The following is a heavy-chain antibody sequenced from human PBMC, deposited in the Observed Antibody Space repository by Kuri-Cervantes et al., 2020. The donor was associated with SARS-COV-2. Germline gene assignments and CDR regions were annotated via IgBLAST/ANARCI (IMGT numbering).Heavy chain of an antibody. CDR2: INHSEST. V-gene: IGHV4-34*01. J-gene: IGHJ4*02. Sequence: SETLSLTCAVYGGSFSGYYWSWIRQPPGKGLEWIGEINHSESTNYNPSLKSRVTISVDTSKNQFSLKLSSVTAADTAVYYCARHGGIAVAGTFDYWGQGTLVTVSS. CDR3: ARHGGIAVAGTFDY. CDR1: GGSFSGYY. D-gene: IGHD6-19*01.